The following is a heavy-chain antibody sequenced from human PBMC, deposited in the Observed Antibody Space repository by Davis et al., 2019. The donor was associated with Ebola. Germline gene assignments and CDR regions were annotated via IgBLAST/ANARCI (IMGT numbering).Heavy chain of an antibody. Sequence: PSETLSFTCTVSGGSISSGGYYWSWIRQHPGKGLEWIGYIYYSGSTYYNPSLKSRVTISVDTSKNQFSLKLSSVTAADTAVYYCARDKFGFGYYDYWGQGTLVTVSS. CDR3: ARDKFGFGYYDY. CDR1: GGSISSGGYY. J-gene: IGHJ4*02. CDR2: IYYSGST. D-gene: IGHD3-22*01. V-gene: IGHV4-31*03.